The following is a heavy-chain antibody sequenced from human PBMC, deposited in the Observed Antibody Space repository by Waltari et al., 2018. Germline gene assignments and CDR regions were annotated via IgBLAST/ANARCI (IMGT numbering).Heavy chain of an antibody. J-gene: IGHJ3*02. V-gene: IGHV1-69-2*01. CDR2: VDPEDGET. CDR1: GYTFTDYY. D-gene: IGHD6-13*01. Sequence: EVQLVQSGAEVKKPGATVKISCKASGYTFTDYYMHWVQQAPGKGLEWLGRVDPEDGETIYGEKFQGRVTITADTSTDTAYMELSSLRSEDTAVYYCATDGGYSSSWIRLHAFDIWGQGTMVTVSS. CDR3: ATDGGYSSSWIRLHAFDI.